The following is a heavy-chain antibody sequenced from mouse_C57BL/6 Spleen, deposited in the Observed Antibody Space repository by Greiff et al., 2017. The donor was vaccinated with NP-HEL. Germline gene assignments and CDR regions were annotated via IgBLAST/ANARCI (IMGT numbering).Heavy chain of an antibody. CDR3: ARTPITTVVATKAMDY. Sequence: EVQLQQSGPELVKPGASVKIPCKASGYTFTDYNMDWVKQSHGKSLEWIGDINPNNGGTIYNQKFKGKATLTVDKSSSTAYMKLRSLTSEDTAVYYCARTPITTVVATKAMDYWGQGTSVTVSS. CDR2: INPNNGGT. CDR1: GYTFTDYN. D-gene: IGHD1-1*01. V-gene: IGHV1-18*01. J-gene: IGHJ4*01.